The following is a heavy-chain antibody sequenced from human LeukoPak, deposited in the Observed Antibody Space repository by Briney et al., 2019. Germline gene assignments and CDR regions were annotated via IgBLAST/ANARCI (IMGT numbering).Heavy chain of an antibody. Sequence: GGSLRLSCVVSGFTFSSYAMSWVRQAPGKGLERVSAISGSGGSTYYADSVKGRFTISRDNSKNTLYLQMNSLRAEDTAVYYCAKGSLWFGELLGPFFDYWGQGTLVTVSS. CDR1: GFTFSSYA. CDR2: ISGSGGST. CDR3: AKGSLWFGELLGPFFDY. J-gene: IGHJ4*02. V-gene: IGHV3-23*01. D-gene: IGHD3-10*01.